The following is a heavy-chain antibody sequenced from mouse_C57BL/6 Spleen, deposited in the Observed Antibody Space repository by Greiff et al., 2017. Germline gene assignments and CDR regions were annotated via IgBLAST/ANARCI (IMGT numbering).Heavy chain of an antibody. D-gene: IGHD2-5*01. J-gene: IGHJ3*01. CDR2: IYPRSGNT. CDR1: GYTFTRYG. Sequence: VQLQQSGAELARPGASVKLSCKASGYTFTRYGISWVKQRTGQGLEWIGEIYPRSGNTYYNEKFKGKATLTADKSSSTAYMELRSLTSEDSAVXFCARAYYSNFAWFAYWGQGTLVTVSA. CDR3: ARAYYSNFAWFAY. V-gene: IGHV1-81*01.